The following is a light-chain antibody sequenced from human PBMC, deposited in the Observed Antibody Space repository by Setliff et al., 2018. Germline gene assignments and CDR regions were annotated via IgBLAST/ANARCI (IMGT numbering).Light chain of an antibody. J-gene: IGLJ1*01. CDR2: EVT. Sequence: QSALAQPRSVSGSPGQSVTISCTGTSSDVGGYNYVSWYQQHPGKAPKLMIYEVTKRPPGVPARFSGSNSGNTASLTVSGLQAEDEADYYCSSYAGGSNVVFGTGTKVTVL. CDR3: SSYAGGSNVV. V-gene: IGLV2-8*01. CDR1: SSDVGGYNY.